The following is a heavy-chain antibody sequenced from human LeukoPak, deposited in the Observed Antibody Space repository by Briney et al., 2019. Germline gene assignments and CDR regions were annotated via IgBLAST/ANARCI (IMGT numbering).Heavy chain of an antibody. CDR3: AKSIGGVVVVAADY. CDR1: GFTFYTSA. D-gene: IGHD2-15*01. V-gene: IGHV3-23*01. J-gene: IGHJ4*02. Sequence: GGSLRLSLSAPGFTFYTSALTLVPQAPGKGLEGVSVISGSGGSTYYADSVKGRFTLSRDNSKNTIYLQMNSLRAEDTAVYYCAKSIGGVVVVAADYWGQGTLVTVSS. CDR2: ISGSGGST.